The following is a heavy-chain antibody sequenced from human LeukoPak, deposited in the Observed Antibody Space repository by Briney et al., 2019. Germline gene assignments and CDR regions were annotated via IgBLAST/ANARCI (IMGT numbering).Heavy chain of an antibody. V-gene: IGHV1-69*13. CDR3: AIEFSSGYFNWFDP. CDR2: IIPIFGTA. CDR1: GGTFSSYA. J-gene: IGHJ5*02. Sequence: GASVKVCCNGSGGTFSSYAISWVRQAPGQGLEWMGGIIPIFGTANYAQKFQGRVTITADESTSTAYMELSNLRSEDTAVYYCAIEFSSGYFNWFDPWGQGTLVTVSS. D-gene: IGHD3-22*01.